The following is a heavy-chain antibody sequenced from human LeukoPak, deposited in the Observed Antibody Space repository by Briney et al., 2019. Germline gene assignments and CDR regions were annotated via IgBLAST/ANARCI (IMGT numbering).Heavy chain of an antibody. J-gene: IGHJ2*01. V-gene: IGHV1-69*02. CDR2: IIPILGIA. Sequence: SVKVSCKASGGAFSSYTISWVRQAPGQGLEWMGRIIPILGIANYAQKFQGRVTITADKSTSTAYMELSSLRSEDTDVYYCARGDKYWYFDLWGRGTLVTVSS. D-gene: IGHD3-10*01. CDR1: GGAFSSYT. CDR3: ARGDKYWYFDL.